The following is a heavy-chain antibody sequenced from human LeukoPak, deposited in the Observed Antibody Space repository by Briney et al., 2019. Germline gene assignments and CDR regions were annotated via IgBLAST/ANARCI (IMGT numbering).Heavy chain of an antibody. V-gene: IGHV3-30*04. D-gene: IGHD6-19*01. CDR3: ARAVVGKEDLDY. J-gene: IGHJ4*02. CDR1: GFTFSIYA. Sequence: GGSLRLSCAASGFTFSIYAIHWVRQAPGKGLEWVAVISHDGSTKYYADSVKGRFTISRDNPKNTLYLQMDTLGAEDTAVYFCARAVVGKEDLDYWSQGTLVTVSS. CDR2: ISHDGSTK.